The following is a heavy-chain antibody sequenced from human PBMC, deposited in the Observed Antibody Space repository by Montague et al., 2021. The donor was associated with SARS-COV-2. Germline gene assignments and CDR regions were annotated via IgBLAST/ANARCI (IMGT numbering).Heavy chain of an antibody. V-gene: IGHV4-30-2*01. CDR2: IHHSGNT. CDR3: ASYRDYGDYY. D-gene: IGHD4-17*01. CDR1: GGSASSGGYS. J-gene: IGHJ4*02. Sequence: TLSLTCAVSGGSASSGGYSWFWIREPPGKGQEWIGHIHHSGNTYYNPSLKSRATISGDRPKNQFSLRVTSVSAADTAVYSCASYRDYGDYYWGQGILVTVSS.